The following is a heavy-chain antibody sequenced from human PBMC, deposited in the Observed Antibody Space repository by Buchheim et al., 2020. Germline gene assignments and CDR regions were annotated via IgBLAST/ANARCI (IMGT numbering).Heavy chain of an antibody. CDR3: AKNSVHGDWPEY. CDR2: ISGSGAGT. J-gene: IGHJ4*02. CDR1: GFTFSTST. D-gene: IGHD4-17*01. Sequence: EVKLVESGGGLVQPGGSLRLSCESSGFTFSTSTMSWVRQTPAKGLEWVSAISGSGAGTSYADSVKGRFTMSRDNSKNTLYLQMNSLRAEDTAVYYCAKNSVHGDWPEYWGQGTL. V-gene: IGHV3-23*04.